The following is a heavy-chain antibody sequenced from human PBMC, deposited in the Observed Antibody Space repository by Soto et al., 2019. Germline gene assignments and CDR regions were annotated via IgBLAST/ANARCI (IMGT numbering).Heavy chain of an antibody. Sequence: PGGSLRLSCAASGFTFSSYGMHWVRQAPGKGLEWVAVISYDGSNKYYADSVKGRFTISRDNSKNTLYLQMNSLRAEDTAVYYCAKIGNYYDSSGFLKSIDYWGQGTLVTVSS. CDR3: AKIGNYYDSSGFLKSIDY. D-gene: IGHD3-22*01. CDR1: GFTFSSYG. CDR2: ISYDGSNK. V-gene: IGHV3-30*18. J-gene: IGHJ4*02.